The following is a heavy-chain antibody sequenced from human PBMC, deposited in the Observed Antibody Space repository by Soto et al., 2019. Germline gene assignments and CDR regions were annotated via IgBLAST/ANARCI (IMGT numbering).Heavy chain of an antibody. Sequence: TGGSLRLSCSASGFTFSNNWMSWVRQAPGKGLEWVAIINHDGSEKFYLDSVKGRFTISRDNAQNSLYLQVNSLRAEDTAVYFCASGSGWIFDYWGQGTLVTVSS. CDR1: GFTFSNNW. D-gene: IGHD6-19*01. J-gene: IGHJ4*02. V-gene: IGHV3-7*01. CDR2: INHDGSEK. CDR3: ASGSGWIFDY.